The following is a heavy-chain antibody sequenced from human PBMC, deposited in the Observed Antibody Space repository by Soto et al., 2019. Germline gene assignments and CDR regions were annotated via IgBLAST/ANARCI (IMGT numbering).Heavy chain of an antibody. J-gene: IGHJ6*02. V-gene: IGHV3-30-3*01. CDR1: GFTFSSYA. Sequence: QVQLVESGGGVVQPERSLRLSCAASGFTFSSYAMHWVRQAPGKGLEWVAVISYDGSNKYYADSVKGRFTISRDNSKNTLYLQMNSLRAEDTAVYYCARVITQQWLVRSHPQYYYYYGMDVWGQGTTVTVSS. CDR2: ISYDGSNK. CDR3: ARVITQQWLVRSHPQYYYYYGMDV. D-gene: IGHD6-19*01.